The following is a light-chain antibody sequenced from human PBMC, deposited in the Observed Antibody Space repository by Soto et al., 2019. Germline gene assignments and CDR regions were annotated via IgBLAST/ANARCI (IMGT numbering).Light chain of an antibody. CDR3: QAGDSSTVV. V-gene: IGLV3-1*01. CDR2: QDS. CDR1: KLGDKY. J-gene: IGLJ2*01. Sequence: SYELTQPPSVSVSTGQTASINCSGDKLGDKYACWYQQKPRQSPVLVIYQDSKRTSGIPERFSGSNSGNTATLTISGTKAMDEADYYCQAGDSSTVVFGGGTKLTVL.